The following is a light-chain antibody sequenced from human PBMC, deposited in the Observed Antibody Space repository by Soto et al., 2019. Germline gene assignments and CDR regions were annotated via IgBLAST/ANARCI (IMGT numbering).Light chain of an antibody. J-gene: IGKJ1*01. V-gene: IGKV3-15*01. CDR3: QHYNNWPPWT. Sequence: EIVMTQSPVTLSVSPGERATLSCRASQSVSSNLAWYQHKPGQAPRLLIYGASTRATGVPARFSGSGSGTEFTLTISSLQSEDFAVYYCQHYNNWPPWTFGQGTKVDI. CDR2: GAS. CDR1: QSVSSN.